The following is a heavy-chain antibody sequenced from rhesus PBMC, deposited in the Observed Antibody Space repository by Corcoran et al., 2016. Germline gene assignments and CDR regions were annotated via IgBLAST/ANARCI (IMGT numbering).Heavy chain of an antibody. CDR3: ARGFYYSGSYNSLDV. V-gene: IGHV4-73*01. CDR1: GGSITGYY. Sequence: QVKLQQWGEGLVKPSETLSLTCAVYGGSITGYYWSWVRQPPGKGLEWIGNIDGNSASTTYNPSLKNRVTISKDTSKNQFSLKLSSVTAADTAVYCCARGFYYSGSYNSLDVWGRGVLVTVSS. J-gene: IGHJ5-2*02. D-gene: IGHD3-16*01. CDR2: IDGNSAST.